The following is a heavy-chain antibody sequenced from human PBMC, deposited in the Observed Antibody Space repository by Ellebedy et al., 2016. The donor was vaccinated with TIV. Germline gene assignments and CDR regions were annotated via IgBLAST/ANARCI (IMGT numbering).Heavy chain of an antibody. J-gene: IGHJ5*02. CDR1: GYTITSYD. V-gene: IGHV1-8*03. Sequence: AASVKVSCKASGYTITSYDINWVRQAPGQGREWMGWMNRNSGDTGYAQKFQGRVTITMNTSISTAYMELSSLPSEDTARYYCANVTVVRWFDTWGQGTLVTVSS. CDR2: MNRNSGDT. CDR3: ANVTVVRWFDT. D-gene: IGHD2-15*01.